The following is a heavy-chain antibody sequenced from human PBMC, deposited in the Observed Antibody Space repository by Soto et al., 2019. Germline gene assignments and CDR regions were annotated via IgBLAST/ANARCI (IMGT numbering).Heavy chain of an antibody. CDR1: GFTFRRSA. V-gene: IGHV1-58*01. Sequence: SVKVSFKTSGFTFRRSAVQWLRQARGQRLEWIGWLVVGTGNTNYAQKFQQRVTISSDRSTNTVSMELSSLTSEDTAVYYCATGAYCGGGSCSDYYYYYYGMDLWGQGTTVTVSS. D-gene: IGHD2-15*01. J-gene: IGHJ6*02. CDR3: ATGAYCGGGSCSDYYYYYYGMDL. CDR2: LVVGTGNT.